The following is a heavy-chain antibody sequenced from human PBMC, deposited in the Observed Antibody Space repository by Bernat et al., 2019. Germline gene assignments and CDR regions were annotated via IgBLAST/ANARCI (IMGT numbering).Heavy chain of an antibody. CDR3: ARRPQGVPPDS. Sequence: QVQLDQWGAGLLKPSETLSLTCAVYGESFSGFYWTWIRQSPGKGPEWIGEVQHSGTSTYNLSLESRVTISADASKNQFSLKLTSVTAADTAIYYCARRPQGVPPDSWGQGTRVTVSS. D-gene: IGHD2-21*01. CDR1: GESFSGFY. CDR2: VQHSGTS. J-gene: IGHJ5*02. V-gene: IGHV4-34*01.